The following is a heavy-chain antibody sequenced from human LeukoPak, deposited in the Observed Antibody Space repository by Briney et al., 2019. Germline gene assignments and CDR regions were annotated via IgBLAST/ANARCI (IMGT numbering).Heavy chain of an antibody. CDR1: GGSISSYY. D-gene: IGHD3-22*01. CDR2: IYTSGST. Sequence: SETLSLTCTVSGGSISSYYWSWIRQPAGKGLEWIGRIYTSGSTNYNPSLKSRVTISVDTSKNQFSLKLSSVTAADTAVYYCAREDSSGYYKRYYFDYWGQGTLVTVSS. V-gene: IGHV4-4*07. CDR3: AREDSSGYYKRYYFDY. J-gene: IGHJ4*02.